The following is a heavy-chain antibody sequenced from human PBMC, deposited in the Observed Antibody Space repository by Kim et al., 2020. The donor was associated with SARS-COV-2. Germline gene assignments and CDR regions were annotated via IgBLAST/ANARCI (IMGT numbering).Heavy chain of an antibody. D-gene: IGHD3-3*01. J-gene: IGHJ6*01. CDR1: GFTFSSYA. CDR2: ISYDGSDK. CDR3: ARDGKTYDFWSSLPYGM. V-gene: IGHV3-30*04. Sequence: GGSLRLSCAASGFTFSSYAMYWVRQAPGKGLEWVAVISYDGSDKYYADSVRGRFTISRDNSKNILYLQMNSLRAEDTAVYYCARDGKTYDFWSSLPYGM.